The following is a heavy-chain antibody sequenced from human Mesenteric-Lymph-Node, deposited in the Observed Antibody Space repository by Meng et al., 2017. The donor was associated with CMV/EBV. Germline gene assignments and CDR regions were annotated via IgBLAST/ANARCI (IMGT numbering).Heavy chain of an antibody. CDR1: GFTFSSYA. CDR3: AKGQPSTERYGAFDY. CDR2: ISGSGGST. D-gene: IGHD4/OR15-4a*01. V-gene: IGHV3-23*01. Sequence: GESLKISCAASGFTFSSYALSWVRQAPGKGLEWVSTISGSGGSTYYADSVKGRFTISRDNSKNTLYLQMNSLRAEDTAVYYCAKGQPSTERYGAFDYWGQGTLVTVSS. J-gene: IGHJ4*02.